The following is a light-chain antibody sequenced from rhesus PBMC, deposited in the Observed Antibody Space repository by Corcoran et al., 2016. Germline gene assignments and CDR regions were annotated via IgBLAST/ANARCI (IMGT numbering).Light chain of an antibody. CDR3: QQATNWSWT. V-gene: IGKV3-17*02. CDR2: GAS. J-gene: IGKJ1*01. Sequence: EIVLTQSPATLSLSPGERATLSCRASQSVSSRLAWYQQKPGQAPRLLIYGASNRVTGIPDRFSGSGSRTDCTRTISSLEPEDVAVYFCQQATNWSWTFGQGTKVEI. CDR1: QSVSSR.